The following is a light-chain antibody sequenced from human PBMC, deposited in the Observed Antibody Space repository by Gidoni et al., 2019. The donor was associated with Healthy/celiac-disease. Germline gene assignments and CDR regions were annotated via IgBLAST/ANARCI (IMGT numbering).Light chain of an antibody. CDR1: QSVSSSY. Sequence: IVLTQSPGTLSLSPGDRGTLSCRASQSVSSSYLAWYQQKPGQGPRLLIYGSSSRATGLPDRFSGSGSGTDFTLTISRLEPEDFAVYYCQHYVNSPLTFGGGTKVEIK. J-gene: IGKJ4*01. V-gene: IGKV3-20*01. CDR3: QHYVNSPLT. CDR2: GSS.